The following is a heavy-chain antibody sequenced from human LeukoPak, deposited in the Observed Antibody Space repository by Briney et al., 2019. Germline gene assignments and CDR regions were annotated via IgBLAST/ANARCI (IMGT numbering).Heavy chain of an antibody. D-gene: IGHD3-10*01. Sequence: SETLSLTCTVSGGSISSGGYYWSWIRQHPGKGLEWIGYIYYSGSTYYNPSLKSRVTISVDTSKNQFSLKLSSVTAADTAVYYCAGGSSNAFDIWGQGTMVTVSS. CDR1: GGSISSGGYY. CDR2: IYYSGST. V-gene: IGHV4-31*03. CDR3: AGGSSNAFDI. J-gene: IGHJ3*02.